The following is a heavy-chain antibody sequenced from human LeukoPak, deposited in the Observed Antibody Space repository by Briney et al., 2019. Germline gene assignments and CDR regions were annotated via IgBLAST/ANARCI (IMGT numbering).Heavy chain of an antibody. D-gene: IGHD2-2*01. V-gene: IGHV3-53*01. CDR2: VYSGGST. CDR1: GFTVISNY. Sequence: GGSLRLSCAASGFTVISNYMSWVRQAPGKGLEWVSGVYSGGSTYYADSVKGRFTISRDNSKNTLYLQMNSLRAEDTALYYCARVPDAMLGYFDYWGQGTLVTVSS. CDR3: ARVPDAMLGYFDY. J-gene: IGHJ4*02.